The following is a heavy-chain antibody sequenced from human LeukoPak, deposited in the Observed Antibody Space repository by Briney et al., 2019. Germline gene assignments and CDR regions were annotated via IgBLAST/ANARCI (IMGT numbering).Heavy chain of an antibody. D-gene: IGHD5-12*01. Sequence: PGGSLRLSCAASGFTFDDYGMSWVRQAPGKGLEWVSGINWNGGSTGYADSVKGRFTISRDNAKNSLYLQMNSLRAEDTALYYCARVGLYRYYYYYMDVWGKGTTVTVSS. CDR2: INWNGGST. V-gene: IGHV3-20*04. CDR3: ARVGLYRYYYYYMDV. CDR1: GFTFDDYG. J-gene: IGHJ6*03.